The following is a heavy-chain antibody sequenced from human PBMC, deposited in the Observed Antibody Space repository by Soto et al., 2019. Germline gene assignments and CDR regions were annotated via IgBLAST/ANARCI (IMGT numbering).Heavy chain of an antibody. CDR1: GFTFSNAW. J-gene: IGHJ4*02. Sequence: GGSLRLSCAASGFTFSNAWMSWVRQAPGKGLEWVGRIKSKTDGGTTDYAAPVKGRFTISRDDSKNTLYPQMNSLKTEDTAVYYCTAASFLEWLLSFDYWGQGTLVTISS. V-gene: IGHV3-15*01. CDR2: IKSKTDGGTT. D-gene: IGHD3-3*01. CDR3: TAASFLEWLLSFDY.